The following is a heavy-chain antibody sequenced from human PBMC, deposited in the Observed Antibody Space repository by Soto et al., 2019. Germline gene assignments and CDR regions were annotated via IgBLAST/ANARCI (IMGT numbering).Heavy chain of an antibody. CDR3: ARLKGIWFGEWDY. CDR2: INHSGST. J-gene: IGHJ4*02. V-gene: IGHV4-34*01. Sequence: QVQLQQWGAGLLKPSETLSLTCAVYGGSFSGYYWSWIRQPPGKGLEWIGEINHSGSTNYNPSLKSRVTISVDTSKNQFSLKLSSVTAADTAVYYCARLKGIWFGEWDYWGQGTLVTVSS. D-gene: IGHD3-10*01. CDR1: GGSFSGYY.